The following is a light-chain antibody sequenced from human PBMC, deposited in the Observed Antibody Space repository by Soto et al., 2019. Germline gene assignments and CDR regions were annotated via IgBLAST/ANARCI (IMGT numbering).Light chain of an antibody. V-gene: IGKV3-15*01. Sequence: IVMTLSPCTLSVSPGERVTLSCRANRNIISNLAWYQQKPGQAPRLLIFFASTRATGVPDRFSGSGSGTDFTLTISSLQSADFGVYYCQQYYTWPRGTFGQGTKVDIK. CDR2: FAS. J-gene: IGKJ1*01. CDR3: QQYYTWPRGT. CDR1: RNIISN.